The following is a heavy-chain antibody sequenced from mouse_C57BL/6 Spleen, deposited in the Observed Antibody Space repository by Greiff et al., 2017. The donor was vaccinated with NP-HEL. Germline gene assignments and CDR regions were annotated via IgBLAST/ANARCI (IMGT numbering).Heavy chain of an antibody. Sequence: QVQLQQSGAELVKPGASVKVSCKASGYTFTSYWMHWVKQRPGQGLEWIGRIHPSDSDTNYNQKFKGKATLTVDKSSSTAYMQLRSLTSEDSAVYYCAINHYDYDGLYFDYWGQGTTLTVSS. V-gene: IGHV1-74*01. D-gene: IGHD2-4*01. J-gene: IGHJ2*01. CDR2: IHPSDSDT. CDR3: AINHYDYDGLYFDY. CDR1: GYTFTSYW.